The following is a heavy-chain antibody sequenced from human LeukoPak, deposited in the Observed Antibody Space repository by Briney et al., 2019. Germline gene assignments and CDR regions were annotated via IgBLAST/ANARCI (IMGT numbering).Heavy chain of an antibody. D-gene: IGHD6-19*01. CDR1: GYTFTGYD. J-gene: IGHJ3*02. CDR2: MNPNMGNT. V-gene: IGHV1-8*01. Sequence: ASVNVSCKASGYTFTGYDINWGRQATGQGLGWMGWMNPNMGNTGYTQKYQGRVTMTRNTSISTAYMELSSLRSEDTAVYYCARGRLGAFDIWGQGTMVTVSS. CDR3: ARGRLGAFDI.